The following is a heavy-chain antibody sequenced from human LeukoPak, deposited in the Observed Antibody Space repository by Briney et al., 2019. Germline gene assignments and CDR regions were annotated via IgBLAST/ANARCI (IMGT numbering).Heavy chain of an antibody. CDR2: INPNSGGT. J-gene: IGHJ6*03. CDR1: GYTFTGYY. D-gene: IGHD3-16*01. CDR3: ARGVSYYYMDV. Sequence: ASVKVSCKASGYTFTGYYMHWVRQAPGQGLEWMGWINPNSGGTNYAQKFQGRVTMTTDTSTSTAYMELRSLRSDDTAVYYCARGVSYYYMDVWGKGTTVTVSS. V-gene: IGHV1-2*02.